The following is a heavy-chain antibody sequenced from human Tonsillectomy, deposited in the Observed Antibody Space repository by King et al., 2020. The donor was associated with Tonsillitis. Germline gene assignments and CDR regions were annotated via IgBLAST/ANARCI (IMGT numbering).Heavy chain of an antibody. CDR3: ARLSIAVAGLDY. D-gene: IGHD6-19*01. Sequence: VQLQESGPGLVKPSETLSLTCTVSGGSISSYYWSWIRQPPGKGLEWIGDIYYSGSTNYKPSLKSLVTISVDTSKNQFSLQLCSVTAADTAVYYCARLSIAVAGLDYWGQGTLVTVSS. CDR2: IYYSGST. CDR1: GGSISSYY. J-gene: IGHJ4*02. V-gene: IGHV4-59*08.